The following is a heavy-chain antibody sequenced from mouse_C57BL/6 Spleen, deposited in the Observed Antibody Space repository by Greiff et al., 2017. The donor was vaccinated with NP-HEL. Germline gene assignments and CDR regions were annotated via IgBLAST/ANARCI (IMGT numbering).Heavy chain of an antibody. CDR3: AIGLYYDYDGRGYYFDY. V-gene: IGHV1-82*01. CDR1: GYAFSSSW. CDR2: IYPGDGDT. Sequence: QVQLQQSGPELVKPGASVKISCKASGYAFSSSWMNWVKQRPGKGLEWIGRIYPGDGDTNYNGKFKGKATLTADKSSSTAYMQLSSLTSEDSAVYFCAIGLYYDYDGRGYYFDYWGQGTTLTVSS. D-gene: IGHD2-4*01. J-gene: IGHJ2*01.